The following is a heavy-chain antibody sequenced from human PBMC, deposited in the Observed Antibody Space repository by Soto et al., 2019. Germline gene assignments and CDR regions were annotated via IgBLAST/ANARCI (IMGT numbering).Heavy chain of an antibody. CDR1: GGTFSSYT. D-gene: IGHD3-10*01. CDR2: ILPILGIA. V-gene: IGHV1-69*02. Sequence: QAQLVQSGAEVKKPGSSVKVSCKASGGTFSSYTISWVRQAPGQGLEWMGRILPILGIANYAQKFQGRVTVTADQSTSTAYMELSSLRSEDTAVYYCATGSGRGFFDYWGQGTLVTASS. CDR3: ATGSGRGFFDY. J-gene: IGHJ4*02.